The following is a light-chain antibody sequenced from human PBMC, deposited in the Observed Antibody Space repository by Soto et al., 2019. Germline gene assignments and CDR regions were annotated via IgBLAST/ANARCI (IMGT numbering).Light chain of an antibody. Sequence: IQLTQSPSSLSASVGDRVTITCRASQGINSYLAWYQQKPGTAPKLLIYAASTLQSGVPSRFSGGGSGTHFSFTISGLQPDDVATYYCQYSRHLPLFGPGTKVDMK. V-gene: IGKV1-9*01. CDR2: AAS. CDR1: QGINSY. J-gene: IGKJ3*01. CDR3: QYSRHLPL.